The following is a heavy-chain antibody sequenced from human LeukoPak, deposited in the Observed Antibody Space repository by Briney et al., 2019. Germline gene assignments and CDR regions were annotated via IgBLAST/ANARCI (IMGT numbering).Heavy chain of an antibody. J-gene: IGHJ4*02. V-gene: IGHV1-69*04. Sequence: ASVKVSCKASGGTFSSYAISWVRQAPGQGLEWMGRIIPILGIANYAQKFQGRVTITADKSTSTAYMELSSLRSEDTAVYYCARDLHYYGSGSSNYWGQGTLVTVSS. D-gene: IGHD3-10*01. CDR1: GGTFSSYA. CDR3: ARDLHYYGSGSSNY. CDR2: IIPILGIA.